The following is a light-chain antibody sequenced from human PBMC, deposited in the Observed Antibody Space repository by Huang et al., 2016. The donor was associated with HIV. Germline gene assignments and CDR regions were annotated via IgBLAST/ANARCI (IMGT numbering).Light chain of an antibody. V-gene: IGKV3-11*01. CDR2: DAS. CDR3: QERYNWPLT. CDR1: QTISTF. J-gene: IGKJ3*01. Sequence: EIVLTQSPATLSLSPGDRATLSCRANQTISTFLACYQQKPGQTPRLLIYDASSRAAGIPVLFSGSGSGTDFTLTISSLEPEDFAVYYCQERYNWPLTFGPGTKVDVK.